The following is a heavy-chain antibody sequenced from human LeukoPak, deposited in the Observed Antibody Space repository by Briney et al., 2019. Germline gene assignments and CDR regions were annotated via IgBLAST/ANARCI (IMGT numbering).Heavy chain of an antibody. D-gene: IGHD5-12*01. CDR3: ARDGGYSGYDLRGY. V-gene: IGHV1-2*02. CDR2: INPNSGGT. J-gene: IGHJ4*02. CDR1: GYTFTSYA. Sequence: ASVKVSCKASGYTFTSYAMNWVRQAPGQGLEWMGWINPNSGGTNYAQKFQGRVTMTRDTSISTAYMELSRLRSDDTAVYYCARDGGYSGYDLRGYWGQGTLVTVSS.